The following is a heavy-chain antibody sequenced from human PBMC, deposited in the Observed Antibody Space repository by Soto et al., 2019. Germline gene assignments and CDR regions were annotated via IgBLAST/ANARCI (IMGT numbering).Heavy chain of an antibody. V-gene: IGHV3-30*18. CDR3: VKDLRNIAAAGTGYSSGWYY. CDR2: ISYDGSNK. CDR1: GFTFSSYG. Sequence: QVQLVESGGGVVQPGRSLRLSCAASGFTFSSYGMHWVRQAPGKGLEWVAVISYDGSNKYYADSVKGRFTISRDNSKNTLYLKMNSMRAEDTAVYYCVKDLRNIAAAGTGYSSGWYYWGQGTLVTVSS. D-gene: IGHD6-19*01. J-gene: IGHJ4*02.